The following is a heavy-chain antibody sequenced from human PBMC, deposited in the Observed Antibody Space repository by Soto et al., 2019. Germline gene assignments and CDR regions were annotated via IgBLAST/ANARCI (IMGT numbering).Heavy chain of an antibody. D-gene: IGHD3-9*01. V-gene: IGHV3-74*01. Sequence: EVQLVESGGGLVQPGGSLRLSCAASRFSLITYWLYWVRQAQGKGLMWVSGMNSDGGITNYADSVKGRFTISRDNAKNTLYLQMNSLRADDTAVYYCARDLGKYDRHYFDNWGQGTLVTVSS. CDR2: MNSDGGIT. CDR1: RFSLITYW. J-gene: IGHJ4*02. CDR3: ARDLGKYDRHYFDN.